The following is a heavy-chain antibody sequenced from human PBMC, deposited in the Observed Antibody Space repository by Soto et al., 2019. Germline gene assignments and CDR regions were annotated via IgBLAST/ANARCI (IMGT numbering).Heavy chain of an antibody. CDR3: ARHNSNNYYDNSGYYGSFDY. J-gene: IGHJ4*02. CDR2: IWDDGSKK. Sequence: QVQLVESGGGVGKPGRSLRLSCAASGFTFGTYCMNWVRQAPGKGLEWVAVIWDDGSKKDYADSVKGRFTISRDNSKHMMYLQMNSLKAADTAVYYCARHNSNNYYDNSGYYGSFDYWGQGTLVSVSS. CDR1: GFTFGTYC. V-gene: IGHV3-33*01. D-gene: IGHD3-22*01.